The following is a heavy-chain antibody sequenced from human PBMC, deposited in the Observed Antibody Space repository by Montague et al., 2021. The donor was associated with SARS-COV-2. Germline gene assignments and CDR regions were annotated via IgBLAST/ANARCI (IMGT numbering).Heavy chain of an antibody. CDR2: MSYSGGA. Sequence: SETLSLTCTVSGGSISSETSYWGWIRQPPGKGLEWIGTMSYSGGAYYNPSLKSRVTISVDTSTNQFSLNLTSVTAADTSVYYCARHWWDLLSRDYSYYYGMDVWGQGTMVTVSS. V-gene: IGHV4-39*01. CDR3: ARHWWDLLSRDYSYYYGMDV. D-gene: IGHD2-15*01. CDR1: GGSISSETSY. J-gene: IGHJ6*02.